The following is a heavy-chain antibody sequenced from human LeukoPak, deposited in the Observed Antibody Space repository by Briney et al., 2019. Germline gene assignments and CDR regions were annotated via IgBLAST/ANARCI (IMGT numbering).Heavy chain of an antibody. J-gene: IGHJ4*02. CDR2: ITSRGSTI. Sequence: GGSLRLSCAASGSTFSDYYMSWIRQAPGKGLEWVSYITSRGSTIYYADSVKGRFTISRDNAKNSLYLQMNSLRAEDTAVYYCARDISTVTTSVRTFDYWGQGTLVTDSS. CDR3: ARDISTVTTSVRTFDY. CDR1: GSTFSDYY. D-gene: IGHD4-17*01. V-gene: IGHV3-11*01.